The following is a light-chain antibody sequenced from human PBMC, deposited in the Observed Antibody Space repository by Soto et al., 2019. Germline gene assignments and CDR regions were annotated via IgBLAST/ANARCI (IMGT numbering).Light chain of an antibody. CDR3: SSYTSSGTLL. Sequence: QSALTQPASVSGSPGQSITISCTGTSSDVGVYNYVSWYQQHPGKAPKLMIYEVINRPSAISNRFSGSKSGNTASLTIAGLQAEDEADYYCSSYTSSGTLLFGGGTKLTVL. J-gene: IGLJ2*01. CDR2: EVI. V-gene: IGLV2-14*01. CDR1: SSDVGVYNY.